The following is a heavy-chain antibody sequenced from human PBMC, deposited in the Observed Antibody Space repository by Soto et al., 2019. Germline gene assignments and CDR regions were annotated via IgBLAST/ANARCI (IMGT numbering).Heavy chain of an antibody. CDR2: LKRDGRER. J-gene: IGHJ4*02. Sequence: SLRLSCAASGFTFGDYWMTWVRQAPGKGLEWVANLKRDGRERYYVDSVKGRFSVSRDNAKNSLYLQMNNLRPEDTAVYYCARDVYEILGRVVRRLDSWGQGTLVTVSS. D-gene: IGHD2-8*01. CDR1: GFTFGDYW. V-gene: IGHV3-7*03. CDR3: ARDVYEILGRVVRRLDS.